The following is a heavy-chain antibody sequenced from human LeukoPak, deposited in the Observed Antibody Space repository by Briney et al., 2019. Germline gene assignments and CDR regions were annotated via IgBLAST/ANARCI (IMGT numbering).Heavy chain of an antibody. CDR2: INPNSGGT. V-gene: IGHV1-2*02. CDR1: GYTFTGYY. D-gene: IGHD6-6*01. J-gene: IGHJ5*02. Sequence: GASVKVSCKASGYTFTGYYMHWVRQAPGQGLEWMGWINPNSGGTNYAQKFQGRVTMTRDTSISTAYMELSRLRSDDTAVYYCARVREYSSSSVWFDPWGQGTLVTVS. CDR3: ARVREYSSSSVWFDP.